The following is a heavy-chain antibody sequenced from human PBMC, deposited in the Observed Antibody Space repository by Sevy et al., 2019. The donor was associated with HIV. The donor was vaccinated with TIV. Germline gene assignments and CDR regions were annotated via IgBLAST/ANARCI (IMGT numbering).Heavy chain of an antibody. V-gene: IGHV3-21*01. CDR1: GFTFSSYK. J-gene: IGHJ4*02. Sequence: GGSLRLSCAASGFTFSSYKMIWVRQAPGKGLEWVSSISSSSTYISYADSVKGRFTISRDNAENSLFLQMNGLRAEDTAVYYCASLYNGFDYWGQGTLVTVSS. D-gene: IGHD1-20*01. CDR2: ISSSSTYI. CDR3: ASLYNGFDY.